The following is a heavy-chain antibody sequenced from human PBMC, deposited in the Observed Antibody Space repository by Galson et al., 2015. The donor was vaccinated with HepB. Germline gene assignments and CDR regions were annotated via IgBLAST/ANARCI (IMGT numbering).Heavy chain of an antibody. V-gene: IGHV1-18*04. Sequence: SVKVSCKASGYTFTSYGISWVRQAPGQGLEWMGWVSAYNGNTNYAQKLQGRVTMTTDTSTRTAYMELRSLRSDDTAVYYCARDDGSRVLFGYYYDMDVWGQGTTVTVSS. CDR2: VSAYNGNT. CDR3: ARDDGSRVLFGYYYDMDV. CDR1: GYTFTSYG. D-gene: IGHD2-15*01. J-gene: IGHJ6*02.